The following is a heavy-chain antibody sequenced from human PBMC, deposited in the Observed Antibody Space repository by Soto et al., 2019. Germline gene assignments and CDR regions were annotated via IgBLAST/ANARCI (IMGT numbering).Heavy chain of an antibody. CDR3: AGGRSIKLGIAAAGIRFWDTKWFEP. CDR2: IIPIFGTA. Sequence: SVKVSCKASGGTFSSYASSWVRQAPGQGLEWMGGIIPIFGTANYAQKFLGRVTITADESTSTAYMELRSLRSEDTAVYYCAGGRSIKLGIAAAGIRFWDTKWFEPWGQGTLVTVCS. D-gene: IGHD6-13*01. CDR1: GGTFSSYA. J-gene: IGHJ5*02. V-gene: IGHV1-69*13.